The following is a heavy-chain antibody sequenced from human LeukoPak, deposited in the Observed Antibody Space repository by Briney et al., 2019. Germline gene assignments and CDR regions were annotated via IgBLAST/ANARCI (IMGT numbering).Heavy chain of an antibody. Sequence: GGSLRLSCAASGFTFSSYWMSWVRQAPGKGLEWLSFISSDGSEKYYADSVKGRFTISRDNSKNTLYLQLSSLRVEDTAVYYCAREHGRSGYFDYWGQGTLVSVSS. J-gene: IGHJ4*02. CDR1: GFTFSSYW. CDR2: ISSDGSEK. D-gene: IGHD3-22*01. V-gene: IGHV3-30*03. CDR3: AREHGRSGYFDY.